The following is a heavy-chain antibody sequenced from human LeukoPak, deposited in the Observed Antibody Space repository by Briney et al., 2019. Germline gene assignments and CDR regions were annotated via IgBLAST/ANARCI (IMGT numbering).Heavy chain of an antibody. CDR3: ARDGGGYSYGYSDY. Sequence: GGALSLSCAASGFPFSSYWMSWVRPAPGKGGGWVANIKQDGSEKYYLDSVKGRFTISRDNAKNSLYLQMNSLRAEDTAVYYCARDGGGYSYGYSDYWGQGTLVTVSS. D-gene: IGHD5-18*01. CDR2: IKQDGSEK. V-gene: IGHV3-7*03. J-gene: IGHJ4*02. CDR1: GFPFSSYW.